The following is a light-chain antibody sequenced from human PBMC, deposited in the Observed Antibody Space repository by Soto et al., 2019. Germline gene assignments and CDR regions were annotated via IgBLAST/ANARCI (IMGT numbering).Light chain of an antibody. CDR3: LQVYSFPRT. CDR1: QDIGGR. J-gene: IGKJ1*01. Sequence: IQMPKSPFSGFASVGDGITITCGASQDIGGRLAWFQQKPGKAPQYLIQAASILQSGVPSRFSGSGSGTEFILTINNLQPEDFASYFCLQVYSFPRTFGLGTKVDIK. CDR2: AAS. V-gene: IGKV1-12*01.